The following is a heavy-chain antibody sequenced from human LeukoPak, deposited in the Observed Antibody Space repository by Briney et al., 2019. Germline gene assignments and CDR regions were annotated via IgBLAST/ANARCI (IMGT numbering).Heavy chain of an antibody. CDR2: IKSKTDGGTT. CDR1: GFTFSNAW. CDR3: TGGVYGSGSFDY. J-gene: IGHJ4*02. Sequence: GGSLRLSCAASGFTFSNAWMSGVRQAPGKGLEWVGRIKSKTDGGTTDYAAPVKGRFTISRDDSKNTLYLQMNSLKTEDTAVYYCTGGVYGSGSFDYWGQGTLVTVSS. D-gene: IGHD3-10*01. V-gene: IGHV3-15*01.